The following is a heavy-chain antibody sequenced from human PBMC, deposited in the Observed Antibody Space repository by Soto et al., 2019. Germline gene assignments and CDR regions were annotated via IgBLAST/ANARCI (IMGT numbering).Heavy chain of an antibody. CDR1: GGSFSGYY. CDR2: INHSGST. Sequence: QVQLQQWGAGLLKPSETLSLTCAVYGGSFSGYYWSWIRQPPGKGLEWIGEINHSGSTNYNPSLKSRVTISVDTSKNQFSLKLSSVTAADTAVYYCARGRSVAAAGTSRRYYYYYGMDVWGQGTTVTVSS. CDR3: ARGRSVAAAGTSRRYYYYYGMDV. J-gene: IGHJ6*02. D-gene: IGHD6-13*01. V-gene: IGHV4-34*01.